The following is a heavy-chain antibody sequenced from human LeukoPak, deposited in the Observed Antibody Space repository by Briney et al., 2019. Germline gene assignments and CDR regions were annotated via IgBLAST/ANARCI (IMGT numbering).Heavy chain of an antibody. V-gene: IGHV3-11*01. D-gene: IGHD6-6*01. CDR2: ISSSGDAI. CDR3: ARGAARGETYYYYYMDV. J-gene: IGHJ6*03. CDR1: GFTFSDYY. Sequence: GGSLRLSCAASGFTFSDYYMNWIRQAPGKGLEWGSYISSSGDAIYYADSLKGRITISRDNAKKSLFLQMSSLRADDTAVYYCARGAARGETYYYYYMDVWGKGTTVTVSS.